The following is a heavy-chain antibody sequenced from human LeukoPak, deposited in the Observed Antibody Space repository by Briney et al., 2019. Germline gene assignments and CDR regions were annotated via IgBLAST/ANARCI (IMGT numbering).Heavy chain of an antibody. CDR3: ARDRHGYIDY. CDR1: GFTFISYG. CDR2: ISKDGSDK. J-gene: IGHJ4*02. V-gene: IGHV3-30*03. Sequence: PGGSLRLSCAASGFTFISYGMHWVRQAPGKGLEWVAIISKDGSDKYYADSVKGRFTISRDNSKNTLYLQMNSLRAEDTAVYYCARDRHGYIDYWGQGTLVTVSS.